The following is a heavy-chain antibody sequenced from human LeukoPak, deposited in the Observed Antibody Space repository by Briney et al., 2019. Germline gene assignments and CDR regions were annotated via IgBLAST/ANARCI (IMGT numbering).Heavy chain of an antibody. V-gene: IGHV4-39*07. CDR3: ARAGGDFWSGYSDY. Sequence: SETLSLTCTVSGGSISSSSYYWGWIRQPPGKGLEWIGRISTSGSTNYNPSLKTRVTMSVDTSKNQFSLKLSSVTAADTAVYSCARAGGDFWSGYSDYWGQGTLVTVSS. D-gene: IGHD3-3*01. J-gene: IGHJ4*02. CDR2: ISTSGST. CDR1: GGSISSSSYY.